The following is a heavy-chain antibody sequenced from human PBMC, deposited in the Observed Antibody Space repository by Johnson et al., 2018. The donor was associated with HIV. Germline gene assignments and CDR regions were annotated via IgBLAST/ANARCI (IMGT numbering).Heavy chain of an antibody. D-gene: IGHD3-10*01. CDR2: ISYDGSNK. Sequence: QMLLVESGGGLVQPGGSLTLSCSASGFTVSKKYISWVRQAPGKGLEWVAVISYDGSNKYYADSVKGRFTISRDNSKNTLYLQMNSLRAEDTAVYYCARDSGVPGNDAFDIWGQGTMVTVSS. CDR1: GFTVSKKY. V-gene: IGHV3-30*03. J-gene: IGHJ3*02. CDR3: ARDSGVPGNDAFDI.